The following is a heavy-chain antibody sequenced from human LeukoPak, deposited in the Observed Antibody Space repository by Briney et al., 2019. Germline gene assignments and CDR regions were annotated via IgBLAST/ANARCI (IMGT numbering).Heavy chain of an antibody. CDR2: IYYSGST. J-gene: IGHJ5*02. D-gene: IGHD3-3*01. CDR3: ARGARDDFWSGYYYLRFDP. CDR1: DGSFSGYY. Sequence: SETLSLTCAVYDGSFSGYYWSWIRQPPGKGLEWIGYIYYSGSTNYNPSLKSRVTISVDTSKNQFSLKLSSVTAADTAVYYCARGARDDFWSGYYYLRFDPWGQGTLVTVSS. V-gene: IGHV4-59*12.